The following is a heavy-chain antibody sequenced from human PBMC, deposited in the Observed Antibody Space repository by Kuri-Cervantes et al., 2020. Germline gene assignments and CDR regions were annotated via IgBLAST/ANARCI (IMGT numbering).Heavy chain of an antibody. Sequence: LSLTCAASGFTFSTYSMNWVRQALGKGLEWVSAISGSGGSTYYADSVKGRFTISRDNSKNTLYLQMNSLRAEDTAVYYCAKDDQSDWFDPWGQGTLVTVSS. J-gene: IGHJ5*02. CDR3: AKDDQSDWFDP. V-gene: IGHV3-23*01. CDR1: GFTFSTYS. D-gene: IGHD2-2*01. CDR2: ISGSGGST.